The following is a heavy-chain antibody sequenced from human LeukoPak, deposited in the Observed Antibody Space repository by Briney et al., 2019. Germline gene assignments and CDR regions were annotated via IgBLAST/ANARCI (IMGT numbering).Heavy chain of an antibody. CDR2: IYHSGST. Sequence: SETLSLLCSVSGYSLSSGYYWGWIRPPPGKGLEWIGSIYHSGSTYYNPSLKSRVTISVDTSKNQFSLELSSVTAADTAVYYCARGGYPYYFDYWGQGTLVTVSS. V-gene: IGHV4-38-2*02. CDR1: GYSLSSGYY. J-gene: IGHJ4*02. CDR3: ARGGYPYYFDY. D-gene: IGHD5-18*01.